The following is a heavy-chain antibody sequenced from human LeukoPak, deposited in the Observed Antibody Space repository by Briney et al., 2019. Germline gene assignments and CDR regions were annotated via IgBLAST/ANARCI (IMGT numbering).Heavy chain of an antibody. CDR2: MNPNSGNT. D-gene: IGHD3-10*01. J-gene: IGHJ6*02. Sequence: GASVKVSCKASGYTFTSYDINWVRQATGQGLEWMGWMNPNSGNTGYAQKFQGRVTMTRNTSISTAYMELSSLRSEDTAVYYCARLVWFGELCGMDVWGQGTTVTVSS. CDR3: ARLVWFGELCGMDV. CDR1: GYTFTSYD. V-gene: IGHV1-8*01.